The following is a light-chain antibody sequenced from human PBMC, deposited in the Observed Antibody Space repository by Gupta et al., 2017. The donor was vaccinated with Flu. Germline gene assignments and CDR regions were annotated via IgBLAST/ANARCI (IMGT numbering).Light chain of an antibody. CDR3: QQAKSSSNT. V-gene: IGKV1-5*03. Sequence: DIQMTQSPSTLSASVGDRVTITCRASQAISGWLAWYQQKPGKAPKLLIYKASRVESGVPSRFSGGGSGTKFTLTIASRQPDDFATYYCQQAKSSSNTFGGGTRVEIK. J-gene: IGKJ4*01. CDR1: QAISGW. CDR2: KAS.